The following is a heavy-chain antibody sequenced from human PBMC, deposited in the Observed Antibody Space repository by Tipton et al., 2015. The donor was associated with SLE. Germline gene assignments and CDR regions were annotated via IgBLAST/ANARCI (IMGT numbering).Heavy chain of an antibody. CDR2: IHHSGTT. Sequence: TLSLTCSVSSYSIYNGFYWGWIRQSPGKGLEWIGEIHHSGTTYYNPSLESRVTISVDKSNNHFSLRLNSVTAADTAVYFCAKIEDIRYYLGLDVWGRGTTVTVSS. CDR3: AKIEDIRYYLGLDV. D-gene: IGHD2-15*01. CDR1: SYSIYNGFY. V-gene: IGHV4-38-2*01. J-gene: IGHJ6*02.